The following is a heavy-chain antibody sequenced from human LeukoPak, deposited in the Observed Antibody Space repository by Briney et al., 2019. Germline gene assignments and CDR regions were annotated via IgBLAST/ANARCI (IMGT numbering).Heavy chain of an antibody. J-gene: IGHJ4*02. CDR2: ITSGGTYT. CDR3: ARGHYDILTASYKWTPDY. V-gene: IGHV3-21*06. Sequence: PGGSLRLSCPAYGFTFSTYKMNWVRQAAGKGLEWVSSITSGGTYTYYADSVKGRFTTSRDNAKNSLALQLSSLRAEDTAVYYCARGHYDILTASYKWTPDYWGQGILVTVSS. CDR1: GFTFSTYK. D-gene: IGHD3-9*01.